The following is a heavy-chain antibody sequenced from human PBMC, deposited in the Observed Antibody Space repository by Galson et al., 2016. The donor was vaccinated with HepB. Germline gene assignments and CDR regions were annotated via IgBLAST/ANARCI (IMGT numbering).Heavy chain of an antibody. CDR3: ARLHGNGYSHDAFDF. Sequence: PALVKPTQTLTLTCTFSGFSLTTSGMCVSWIRQPPGKALEWLALIDWDDDKYYSPSLKTRLTISKDTSKNQVVLTMTNMDPADTATYYCARLHGNGYSHDAFDFWGQGTMVTVSS. CDR1: GFSLTTSGMC. CDR2: IDWDDDK. J-gene: IGHJ3*01. D-gene: IGHD5-24*01. V-gene: IGHV2-70*01.